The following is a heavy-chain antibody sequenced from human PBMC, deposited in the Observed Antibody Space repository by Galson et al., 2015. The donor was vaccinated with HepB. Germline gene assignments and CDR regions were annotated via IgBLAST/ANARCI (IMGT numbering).Heavy chain of an antibody. CDR3: ARGRDGYTNDAFDI. Sequence: SVKVSCKASGGTFSSNAISWVRQAPGQGLEWMGGIIPIFSTANYAQKFQGRVTITADESTSTAYMELSSLRSEDTAVYYCARGRDGYTNDAFDIWGQGTMVTVSS. CDR2: IIPIFSTA. CDR1: GGTFSSNA. D-gene: IGHD5-24*01. J-gene: IGHJ3*02. V-gene: IGHV1-69*13.